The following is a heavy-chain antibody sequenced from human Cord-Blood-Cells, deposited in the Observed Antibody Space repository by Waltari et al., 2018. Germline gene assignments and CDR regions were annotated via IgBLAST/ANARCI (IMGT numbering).Heavy chain of an antibody. D-gene: IGHD6-19*01. CDR1: GFTFSSYS. CDR3: ARVTAVADWFDP. J-gene: IGHJ5*02. Sequence: EVQLVESGGGLVQPGGSLRLSCAASGFTFSSYSMNWVRQAPGKGLEWVSYISSSSSTIYYAGSVKVRFTISRDNAKNSLYLQMNSLRDEDTAVYYCARVTAVADWFDPWGQGTLVTVSS. CDR2: ISSSSSTI. V-gene: IGHV3-48*02.